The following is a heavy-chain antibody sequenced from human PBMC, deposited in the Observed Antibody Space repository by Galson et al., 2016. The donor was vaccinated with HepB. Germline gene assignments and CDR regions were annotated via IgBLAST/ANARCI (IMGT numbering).Heavy chain of an antibody. V-gene: IGHV3-23*01. CDR2: ISASGGST. D-gene: IGHD6-19*01. Sequence: SLRLSCAASGFTFNNYAMSWVRQAPGKGLEWVSAISASGGSTDNADSVKGRFSISRDNSKSTLYLQMSSLRAEDTAVYYCAKDAEKWLIRGHLDYWGRGSLVTASS. CDR1: GFTFNNYA. CDR3: AKDAEKWLIRGHLDY. J-gene: IGHJ4*02.